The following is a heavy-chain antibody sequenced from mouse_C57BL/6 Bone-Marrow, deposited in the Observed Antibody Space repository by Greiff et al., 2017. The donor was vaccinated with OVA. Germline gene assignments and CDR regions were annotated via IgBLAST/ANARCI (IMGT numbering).Heavy chain of an antibody. CDR1: GFTFSSYG. CDR2: ISSGGSYT. CDR3: ARLLWLRRFDY. Sequence: EVQVVESGGDLVKPGGSLKLSCAASGFTFSSYGMSWVRQTPDKRLEWVATISSGGSYTYYPDSVKGRFTISRDNAKNTLYLHMSSLKSEDTAMYYCARLLWLRRFDYWGQGTALTVSS. D-gene: IGHD2-2*01. V-gene: IGHV5-6*01. J-gene: IGHJ2*01.